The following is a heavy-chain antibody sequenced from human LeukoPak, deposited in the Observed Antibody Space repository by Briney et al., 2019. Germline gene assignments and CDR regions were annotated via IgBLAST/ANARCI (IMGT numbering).Heavy chain of an antibody. D-gene: IGHD3-22*01. CDR3: AKRGVVIRVILVGFHKEAYYFDS. J-gene: IGHJ4*02. Sequence: GGSLRLSCVASGFTFSTFAMYWLRQAPGKGLEWVAGISDSGGRTNYADSVKGRFTISRDNPKNTLYLQMNSLRVEDTAVYFCAKRGVVIRVILVGFHKEAYYFDSWGQGALVTVSS. CDR2: ISDSGGRT. CDR1: GFTFSTFA. V-gene: IGHV3-23*01.